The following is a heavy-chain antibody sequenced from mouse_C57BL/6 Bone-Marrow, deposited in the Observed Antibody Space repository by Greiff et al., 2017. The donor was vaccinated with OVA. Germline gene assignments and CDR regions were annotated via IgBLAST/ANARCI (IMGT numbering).Heavy chain of an antibody. CDR3: ARLSDYIDY. J-gene: IGHJ2*01. V-gene: IGHV1-72*01. CDR1: GYTFTSYW. Sequence: QVQLQQPGAELVKPGASVKLSCKASGYTFTSYWMHWVKQRPGRGLEWIGWIDPNSGGTKYNEKFKSKAPLTVDTPSSTAYMPLSSLTSEDAAVYYCARLSDYIDYWGQGTTLTVSS. CDR2: IDPNSGGT.